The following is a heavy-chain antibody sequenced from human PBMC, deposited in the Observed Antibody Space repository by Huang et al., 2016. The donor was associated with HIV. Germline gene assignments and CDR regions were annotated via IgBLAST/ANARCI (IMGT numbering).Heavy chain of an antibody. D-gene: IGHD3-22*01. CDR2: ITPTLGTA. V-gene: IGHV1-69*01. CDR3: ATVDYYDTSGPQRGYFDN. CDR1: GGSFRNFA. Sequence: QVQLVQSGAEVKKPGSSVKVSCKASGGSFRNFAIGWVRQAPGQGLEWMGGITPTLGTANYAQKVQGRGTIIADESTSTGYMERSSLRSEDTAVYYCATVDYYDTSGPQRGYFDNWGQGTLVTVSS. J-gene: IGHJ4*02.